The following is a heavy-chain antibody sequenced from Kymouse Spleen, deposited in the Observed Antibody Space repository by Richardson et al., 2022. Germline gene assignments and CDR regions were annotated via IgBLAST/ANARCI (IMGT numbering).Heavy chain of an antibody. CDR1: GFTFSSYG. V-gene: IGHV3-33*01. D-gene: IGHD6-6*01. CDR3: ARDRGWSSSSFDY. J-gene: IGHJ4*02. Sequence: QVQLVESGGGVVQPGRSLRLSCAASGFTFSSYGMHWVRQAPGKGLEWVAVIWYDGSNKYYADSVKGRFTISRDNSKNTLYLQMNSLRAEDTAVYYCARDRGWSSSSFDYWGQGTLVTVSS. CDR2: IWYDGSNK.